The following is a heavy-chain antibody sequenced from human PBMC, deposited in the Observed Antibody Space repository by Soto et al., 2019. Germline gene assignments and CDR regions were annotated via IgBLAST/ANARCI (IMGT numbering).Heavy chain of an antibody. V-gene: IGHV1-18*01. Sequence: ASLKVSCKASGYTFTSYGISWVRQAPGQGLEWMGWISAYNGNTNYAQKLQGRVTMTTDTSTSTAYMELRSLRSDDTAVYYCARTLNDFWSGYYNPAARYFDYWGQGPLVTVSS. CDR1: GYTFTSYG. CDR2: ISAYNGNT. CDR3: ARTLNDFWSGYYNPAARYFDY. D-gene: IGHD3-3*01. J-gene: IGHJ4*02.